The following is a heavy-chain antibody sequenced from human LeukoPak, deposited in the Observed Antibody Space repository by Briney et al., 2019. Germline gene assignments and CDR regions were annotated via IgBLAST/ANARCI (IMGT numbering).Heavy chain of an antibody. D-gene: IGHD6-19*01. Sequence: GGSLRLSCTASGFTFGDYAMSWFRQAPGKGLEWVSSISSSSSYIYYADSVKGRFTISRDNAKNSLYLQMNSLRAEDTAVYYCARTPRGQWLFSFFDYWGQGTLVTVSS. CDR1: GFTFGDYA. J-gene: IGHJ4*02. CDR2: ISSSSSYI. V-gene: IGHV3-21*01. CDR3: ARTPRGQWLFSFFDY.